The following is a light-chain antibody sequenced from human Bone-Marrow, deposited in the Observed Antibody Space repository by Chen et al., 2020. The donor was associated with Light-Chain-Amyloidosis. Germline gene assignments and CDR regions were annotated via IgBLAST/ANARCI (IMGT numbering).Light chain of an antibody. Sequence: QSALTQPASVSGSPGQSITISCTGTSSDVGDYNYVSWYQQHPGKAPKLMIYDVSNRPSGVSNRCSGSKSGNTASLTISGLQAEDEADYYCSSYTSSSSRVFGGGTKLTVL. CDR2: DVS. CDR1: SSDVGDYNY. CDR3: SSYTSSSSRV. V-gene: IGLV2-14*01. J-gene: IGLJ2*01.